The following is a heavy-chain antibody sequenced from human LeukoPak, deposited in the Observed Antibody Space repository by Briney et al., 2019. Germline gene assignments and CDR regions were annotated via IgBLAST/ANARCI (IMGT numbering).Heavy chain of an antibody. CDR3: ARGDTAMDY. CDR2: INHSGST. J-gene: IGHJ4*02. Sequence: SETLSLTCAVYGGSFSGYYWSWIRQPPGKGLEWIGEINHSGSTNYNPSLKSRVTISVDTSKNQFSLKLSFVTAADTAVYYCARGDTAMDYWGQGTLVTVSS. V-gene: IGHV4-34*01. CDR1: GGSFSGYY. D-gene: IGHD5-18*01.